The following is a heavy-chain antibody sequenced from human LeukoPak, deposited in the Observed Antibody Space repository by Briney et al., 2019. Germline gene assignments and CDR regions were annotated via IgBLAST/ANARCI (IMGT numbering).Heavy chain of an antibody. CDR3: ARGAVAGSPLYYCYYYGMDV. D-gene: IGHD6-19*01. V-gene: IGHV1-3*01. CDR2: INAGNGNT. Sequence: ASVKVSCKASGYTFTSYAMHWVRQAPGQRLEWMGWINAGNGNTKYSQKFQGRVTITRDTSASTAYMELSSLRSEDTAVYYCARGAVAGSPLYYCYYYGMDVWGQGTTVTVSS. J-gene: IGHJ6*02. CDR1: GYTFTSYA.